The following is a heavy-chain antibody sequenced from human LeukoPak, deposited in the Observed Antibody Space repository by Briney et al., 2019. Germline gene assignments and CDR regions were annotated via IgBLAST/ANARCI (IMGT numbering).Heavy chain of an antibody. D-gene: IGHD6-19*01. CDR3: ARGRYTSGWYPDYFDF. CDR1: GFTFNTYW. CDR2: IKQDGSDQ. J-gene: IGHJ4*02. V-gene: IGHV3-7*01. Sequence: GGSLRLSCTASGFTFNTYWMTWVRQTPGKGLEWVANIKQDGSDQYYVDSLKGRFTISRDNAKNSLYLQMNSLRVEDTAVYYCARGRYTSGWYPDYFDFWGPGTRVTVSS.